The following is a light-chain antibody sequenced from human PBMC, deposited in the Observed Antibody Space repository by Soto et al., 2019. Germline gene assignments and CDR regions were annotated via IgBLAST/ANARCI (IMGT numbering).Light chain of an antibody. Sequence: DIQMTQSPSILSASVGDRVTITCRARQSISTWLALYQQKPGKAPRLLIYKASTLESGVPSRFSGSGSGTEFTLTITSLQPDDLATYYCAQALQTRTFGQGTKVDIK. J-gene: IGKJ1*01. CDR3: AQALQTRT. CDR1: QSISTW. V-gene: IGKV1-5*03. CDR2: KAS.